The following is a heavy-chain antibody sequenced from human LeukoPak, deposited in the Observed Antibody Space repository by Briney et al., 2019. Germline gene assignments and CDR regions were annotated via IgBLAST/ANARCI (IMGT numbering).Heavy chain of an antibody. D-gene: IGHD3-22*01. Sequence: PGGSLRLSCAASGFTFSSYAMSWVRQAPGKGLEWVAVIWYDGSKKYYADSVKGRFTISRDNSKNTLYLQMNSLRADDTSVYYCARDYYDRSGYFYFDSWGQGTLVTVSS. J-gene: IGHJ4*02. V-gene: IGHV3-33*08. CDR1: GFTFSSYA. CDR2: IWYDGSKK. CDR3: ARDYYDRSGYFYFDS.